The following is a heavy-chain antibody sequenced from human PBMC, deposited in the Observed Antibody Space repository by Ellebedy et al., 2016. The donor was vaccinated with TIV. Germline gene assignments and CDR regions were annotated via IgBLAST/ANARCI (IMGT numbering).Heavy chain of an antibody. CDR3: VRPKTTVVTWDGYIDL. CDR1: DVSTSGYY. D-gene: IGHD4-23*01. J-gene: IGHJ2*01. Sequence: SETLSLTCTVSDVSTSGYYWSWIRQPPGKGLEWIGYIHYCVSTSYNPSLKSRVTISVDTSKNQFSLKLSSVTAADTAVYSFVRPKTTVVTWDGYIDLWGRGTLVTVSS. CDR2: IHYCVST. V-gene: IGHV4-59*08.